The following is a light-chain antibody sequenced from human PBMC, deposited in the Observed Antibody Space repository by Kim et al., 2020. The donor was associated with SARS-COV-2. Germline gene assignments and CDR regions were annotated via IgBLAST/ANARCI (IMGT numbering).Light chain of an antibody. CDR1: QDISTD. V-gene: IGKV1-16*02. CDR2: GGS. J-gene: IGKJ5*01. Sequence: ASLGHRVTITCRAIQDISTDLAWLQQKPGKAPKPLIYGGSTLQTGVPTKFSCSGSGTDFTLTISSMQPEDFAPYYCQHYAGYPLTFGQGIRLEI. CDR3: QHYAGYPLT.